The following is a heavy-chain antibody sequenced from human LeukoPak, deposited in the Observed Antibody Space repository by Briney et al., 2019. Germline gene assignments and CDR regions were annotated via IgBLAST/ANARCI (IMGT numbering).Heavy chain of an antibody. J-gene: IGHJ4*02. CDR3: ARGAITGTSLVY. Sequence: GSVRVSCKASGYTFTSYYMHWVRQAPGQGLEWMGIINPSGGSTSYAQKFQGRVTMTRDTSTSTVYMELSSLRSEDTAVYYCARGAITGTSLVYWGQGTLVTVSS. D-gene: IGHD1-20*01. CDR1: GYTFTSYY. CDR2: INPSGGST. V-gene: IGHV1-46*01.